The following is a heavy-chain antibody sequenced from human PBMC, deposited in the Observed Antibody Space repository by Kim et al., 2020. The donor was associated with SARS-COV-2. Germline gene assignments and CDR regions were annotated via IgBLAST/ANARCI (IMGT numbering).Heavy chain of an antibody. D-gene: IGHD3-9*01. CDR3: ARGRRGDYDILTGPDY. V-gene: IGHV3-30*07. J-gene: IGHJ4*02. Sequence: SVNGQFTISRDNSKTTLYLQMNSLRAEDTAVYYCARGRRGDYDILTGPDYWGQGTLVTVSS.